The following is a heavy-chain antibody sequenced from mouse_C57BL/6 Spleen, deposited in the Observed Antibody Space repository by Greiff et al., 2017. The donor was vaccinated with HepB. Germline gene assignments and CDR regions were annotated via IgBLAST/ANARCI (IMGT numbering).Heavy chain of an antibody. J-gene: IGHJ4*01. CDR2: IDPSDSYT. D-gene: IGHD1-1*01. V-gene: IGHV1-69*01. CDR1: GYTFTSYW. Sequence: QVQLQQPGAELVMPGASVKLSCKASGYTFTSYWMHWVKQRPGQGLEWIGEIDPSDSYTNYNQKFKGKSTLTVDKSSSTAYMQLSSLTSEDSAVYYCARRSTVHYARDYWGQGTSVTVSS. CDR3: ARRSTVHYARDY.